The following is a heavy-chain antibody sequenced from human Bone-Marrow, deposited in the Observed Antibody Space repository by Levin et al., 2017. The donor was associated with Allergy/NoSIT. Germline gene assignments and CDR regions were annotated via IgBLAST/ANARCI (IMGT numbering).Heavy chain of an antibody. Sequence: GESLKISCAASGFTFSSYAMHWVRQAPGKGLEWVAVISYDGSNKYYADSVKGRFTISRDNSKNTLSLQMNSLRAEDTAVYYCARGAPGIDSSWGQGTMVTVSS. D-gene: IGHD6-13*01. V-gene: IGHV3-30*04. CDR3: ARGAPGIDSS. CDR1: GFTFSSYA. J-gene: IGHJ3*01. CDR2: ISYDGSNK.